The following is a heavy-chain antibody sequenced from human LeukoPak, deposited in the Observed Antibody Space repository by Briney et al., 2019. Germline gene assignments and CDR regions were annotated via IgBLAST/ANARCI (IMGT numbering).Heavy chain of an antibody. CDR3: ARYSSGWYDH. CDR2: IYAGGTT. J-gene: IGHJ5*02. Sequence: PGGSLRLSCAASGFTVSTNYMSGVRQAPGRGLEWVSVIYAGGTTYYADSVRGRFTISRDNSKNTLYLQMNSLRDEDTAVYYCARYSSGWYDHWCQGTLVTVSS. CDR1: GFTVSTNY. D-gene: IGHD6-19*01. V-gene: IGHV3-53*01.